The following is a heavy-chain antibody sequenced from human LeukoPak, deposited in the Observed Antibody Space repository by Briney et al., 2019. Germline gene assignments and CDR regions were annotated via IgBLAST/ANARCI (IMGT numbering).Heavy chain of an antibody. Sequence: GGSLRLSCAAPGFTFSSYAMSWVRQAPGKGMEWVSAISGSGGSTYYADSVKGRFTISRDNSKNTLYLQMNSLRAEDTAVYYCAKEHYDSSGYYYFDYWGQGTLVTVSS. J-gene: IGHJ4*02. CDR3: AKEHYDSSGYYYFDY. V-gene: IGHV3-23*01. D-gene: IGHD3-22*01. CDR1: GFTFSSYA. CDR2: ISGSGGST.